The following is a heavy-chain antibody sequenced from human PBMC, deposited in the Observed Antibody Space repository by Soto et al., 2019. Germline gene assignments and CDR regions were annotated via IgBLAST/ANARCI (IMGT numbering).Heavy chain of an antibody. CDR1: GYTFTSYG. J-gene: IGHJ6*02. CDR2: NSAYNGNT. Sequence: ASVKVSCKASGYTFTSYGISWVRQAPGQGLEWMGWNSAYNGNTNYAQKLQGRVTMTTDTSTSTAYMELRSLRSDDTAVYYCARDYRVAARRNNYYYGMDVWGQGTTVTVSS. CDR3: ARDYRVAARRNNYYYGMDV. V-gene: IGHV1-18*01. D-gene: IGHD6-6*01.